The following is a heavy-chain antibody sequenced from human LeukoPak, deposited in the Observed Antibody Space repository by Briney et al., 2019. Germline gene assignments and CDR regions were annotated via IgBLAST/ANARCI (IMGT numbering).Heavy chain of an antibody. J-gene: IGHJ4*02. D-gene: IGHD3-16*02. CDR2: ISRSSSYI. Sequence: PGGSLRLSCAAPEFTFSNYNMNWVRQAPGKGLEWVSSISRSSSYIYHADSVKGRFTISRDDAKNSLYLQMNSLRAEDTAVYYCARGPGSYLYYFDYWGQGTLVTVSS. V-gene: IGHV3-21*01. CDR3: ARGPGSYLYYFDY. CDR1: EFTFSNYN.